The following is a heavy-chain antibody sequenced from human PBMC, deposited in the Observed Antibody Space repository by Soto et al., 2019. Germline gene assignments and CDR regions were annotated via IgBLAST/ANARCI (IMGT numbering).Heavy chain of an antibody. J-gene: IGHJ4*02. Sequence: EVQLVESGGGLVQPGGSLRLSCAASGFTFSSVRCYWMSWVRQAPGKGLEWVANIKLDGSERYYVDSVKGRFTISRDDARNSLYLQMNSLRAEDTAIYYCARGYYWGQGTLVSVSS. D-gene: IGHD2-15*01. CDR1: GFTFSSVRCYW. CDR2: IKLDGSER. CDR3: ARGYY. V-gene: IGHV3-7*01.